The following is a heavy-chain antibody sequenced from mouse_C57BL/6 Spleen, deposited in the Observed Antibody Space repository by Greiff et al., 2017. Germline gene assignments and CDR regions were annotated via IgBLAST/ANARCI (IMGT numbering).Heavy chain of an antibody. Sequence: VQLKESGPELVKPGASVKIPCKASGYTFTDYNMDWVKQSHGKSLEWIGDINPNNGGTIYNQKFKGKATLTVDKSSSTAYMELRSLTSEDTAVYYCARWYYGSPWYFDVWGTGTTVTVSS. CDR1: GYTFTDYN. D-gene: IGHD1-1*01. V-gene: IGHV1-18*01. CDR2: INPNNGGT. J-gene: IGHJ1*03. CDR3: ARWYYGSPWYFDV.